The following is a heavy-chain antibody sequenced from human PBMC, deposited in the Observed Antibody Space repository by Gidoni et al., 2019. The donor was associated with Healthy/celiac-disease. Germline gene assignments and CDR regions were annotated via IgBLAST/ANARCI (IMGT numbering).Heavy chain of an antibody. V-gene: IGHV3-21*01. CDR2: ISSSSSYI. J-gene: IGHJ2*01. Sequence: EVQLVESGGGLVKPGGSLRLSCAASGFTFSSYSMNWVRQAPGKGLEWVSSISSSSSYIYYADSVKGRFTISRDNAKNSLYLQMNSLRAEDTAVYYCARRGDSGYDFVWSGYFDLWGRGTLVTVSS. CDR1: GFTFSSYS. CDR3: ARRGDSGYDFVWSGYFDL. D-gene: IGHD5-12*01.